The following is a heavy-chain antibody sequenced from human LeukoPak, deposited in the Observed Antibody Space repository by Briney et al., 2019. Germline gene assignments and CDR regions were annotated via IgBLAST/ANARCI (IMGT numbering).Heavy chain of an antibody. V-gene: IGHV3-21*01. J-gene: IGHJ3*02. CDR1: GFTFSSYN. CDR3: ARAGYCSGGSCHSGRLYAFDI. Sequence: GGSLRLSCVASGFTFSSYNMNWVRQAPWKGLEWVSSISSSSRYIYYTDSMKGRFTISRDNAKNSLYLQMNSLRAEDTAVYYCARAGYCSGGSCHSGRLYAFDIWGQGTMVTVSS. D-gene: IGHD2-15*01. CDR2: ISSSSRYI.